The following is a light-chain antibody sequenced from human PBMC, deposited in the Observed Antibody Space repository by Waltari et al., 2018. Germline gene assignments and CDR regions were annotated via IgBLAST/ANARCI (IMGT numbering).Light chain of an antibody. CDR1: QSVLYSSNNKNY. V-gene: IGKV4-1*01. Sequence: DIVIIPSPTSLGVSLGERGPLNFKFSQSVLYSSNNKNYLAWYQQKPGQPPKLLIYWASTRESGVPDRFSGSGSGTDFTLTISSLQAEDVAVYYCQQYYSTPLTFGGGTKVEIK. J-gene: IGKJ4*01. CDR2: WAS. CDR3: QQYYSTPLT.